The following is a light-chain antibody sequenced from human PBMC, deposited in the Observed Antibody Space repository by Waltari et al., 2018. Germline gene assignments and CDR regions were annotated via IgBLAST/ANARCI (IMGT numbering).Light chain of an antibody. V-gene: IGLV1-51*02. Sequence: QSVLTQPPSVSAAPGQSVPLSCPVGSSNIGNNSVSWYRQFPGTAPKLLIYENTERPSGIPGRFSGSKSGTSATLDITGLQAGDEADYYCGTWDSSLSGAVFGGGTHLTVL. CDR3: GTWDSSLSGAV. CDR2: ENT. CDR1: SSNIGNNS. J-gene: IGLJ7*01.